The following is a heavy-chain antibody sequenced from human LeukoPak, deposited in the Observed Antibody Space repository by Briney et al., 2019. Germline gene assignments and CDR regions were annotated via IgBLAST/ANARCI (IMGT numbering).Heavy chain of an antibody. V-gene: IGHV4-59*01. Sequence: SETLSLTCTVSGGSISSYYWSGIRQPPGKGLEWIGYIYYSGSTNYNPSLKSRVTISVDSSKNQFSLKLSSVTAADTAVYYCAREDGDSSGYYYFDYWGQGTLVTVSS. D-gene: IGHD3-22*01. J-gene: IGHJ4*02. CDR2: IYYSGST. CDR1: GGSISSYY. CDR3: AREDGDSSGYYYFDY.